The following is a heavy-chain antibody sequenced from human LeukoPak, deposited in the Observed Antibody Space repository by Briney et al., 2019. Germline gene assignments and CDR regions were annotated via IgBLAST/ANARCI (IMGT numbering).Heavy chain of an antibody. CDR3: ARAGMETDPLDYYYYMDV. Sequence: PGGSLRLSCAASGFTFSRYWMTWVRQAPGKGLEWVANIKEDGSEKYYVDSVKGRFTISRDNAKNSLYLQMNSLGAEDTAVYYCARAGMETDPLDYYYYMDVWGKGTTVTVSS. D-gene: IGHD5-18*01. CDR2: IKEDGSEK. CDR1: GFTFSRYW. J-gene: IGHJ6*03. V-gene: IGHV3-7*04.